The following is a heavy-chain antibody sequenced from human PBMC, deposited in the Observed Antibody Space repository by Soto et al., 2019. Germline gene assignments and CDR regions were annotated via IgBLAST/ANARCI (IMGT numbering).Heavy chain of an antibody. D-gene: IGHD7-27*01. J-gene: IGHJ6*02. CDR1: GGSVSSGSYY. V-gene: IGHV4-61*01. CDR3: ARAEPGVRYYYYGMDV. Sequence: SETLSLTCTVSGGSVSSGSYYWSWIRQPPGKGLEWIGYIYYSGSTNYNPSLKSRVTISVDTSKNQFSLKLSSVTAADTAVYYCARAEPGVRYYYYGMDVWGQGTTVTVSS. CDR2: IYYSGST.